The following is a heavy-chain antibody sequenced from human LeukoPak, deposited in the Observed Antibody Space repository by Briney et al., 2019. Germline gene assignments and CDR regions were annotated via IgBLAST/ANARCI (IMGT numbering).Heavy chain of an antibody. D-gene: IGHD3-22*01. CDR3: ARHPLYYYDSSGYYSYFDY. CDR2: IYPGDSDT. CDR1: VYSFTSYW. J-gene: IGHJ4*02. V-gene: IGHV5-51*01. Sequence: GESLKISCKGSVYSFTSYWIVWVRQMPGKGLEWMGIIYPGDSDTRYSPSFQGQVTISADKSISTAYLQWSSLKASDTAMYYCARHPLYYYDSSGYYSYFDYWGQGTLVTVSS.